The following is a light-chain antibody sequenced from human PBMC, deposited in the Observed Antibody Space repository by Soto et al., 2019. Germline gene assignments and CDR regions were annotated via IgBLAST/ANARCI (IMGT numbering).Light chain of an antibody. Sequence: QSVLTQPPSASGSPGQSVTLSCTGTSSDVGGYNYVSWYQQHPGKAPKLMIYEVTKRPSGVPARFSGSKSGNTASLTVSGLQAEDEADYYCYSYAGSNTGVFGGGTQLTVL. V-gene: IGLV2-8*01. CDR2: EVT. CDR3: YSYAGSNTGV. J-gene: IGLJ7*01. CDR1: SSDVGGYNY.